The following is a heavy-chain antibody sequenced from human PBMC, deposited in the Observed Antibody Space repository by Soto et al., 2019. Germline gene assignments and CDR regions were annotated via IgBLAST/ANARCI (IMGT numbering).Heavy chain of an antibody. V-gene: IGHV1-69*06. Sequence: ASVKVSCKASGGTFSSYAISWVRQAPGQGLEWMGGIIPIFGTANYAQKFQGRVTITADKSTSTAYMELSSLRSEDTAVYYCARDPHYYYDSSGYLDYWGQGTLVTVSS. CDR3: ARDPHYYYDSSGYLDY. J-gene: IGHJ4*02. CDR2: IIPIFGTA. D-gene: IGHD3-22*01. CDR1: GGTFSSYA.